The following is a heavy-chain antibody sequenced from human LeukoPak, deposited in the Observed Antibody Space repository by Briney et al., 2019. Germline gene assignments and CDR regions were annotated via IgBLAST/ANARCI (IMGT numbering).Heavy chain of an antibody. CDR1: GYIFTGFY. CDR3: ARGVAAGDTVGSGNY. Sequence: ASVKVSCKASGYIFTGFYMHWVRQAPGQGLEWMGWINPNSGVTNYAQKFQGRVTMTRDTSISTAYMELSRLTSDDTAVYYCARGVAAGDTVGSGNYRGKGTLVTVSS. D-gene: IGHD6-13*01. V-gene: IGHV1-2*02. CDR2: INPNSGVT. J-gene: IGHJ4*02.